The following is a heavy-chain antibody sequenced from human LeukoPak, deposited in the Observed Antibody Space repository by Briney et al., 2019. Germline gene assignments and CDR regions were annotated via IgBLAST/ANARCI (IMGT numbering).Heavy chain of an antibody. Sequence: PGGSLRLSCAASGFTFSSYEMNWVRQAPGRGVEWVSYISSSGSTIYSAASVKGRFTISRDNAKNSLSLQMNSLRAEDTAVYYCARDKFSGYYLEFDYWGQGTLVTVSS. V-gene: IGHV3-48*03. CDR1: GFTFSSYE. D-gene: IGHD3-22*01. J-gene: IGHJ4*02. CDR3: ARDKFSGYYLEFDY. CDR2: ISSSGSTI.